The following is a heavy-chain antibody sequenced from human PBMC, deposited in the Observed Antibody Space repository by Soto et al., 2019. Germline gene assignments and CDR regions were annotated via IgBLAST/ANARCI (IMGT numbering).Heavy chain of an antibody. D-gene: IGHD3-22*01. Sequence: GASVKVSCKASGGTFSSYAISWVRQAPGQGLEWMGGIIPIFGTANYAQKFQDRVTITADESTSTAYMELSSLRSEDTAVYYCARDLAVANYYDSSGNHGPLDYWGQGTLVTVSS. CDR2: IIPIFGTA. CDR3: ARDLAVANYYDSSGNHGPLDY. CDR1: GGTFSSYA. J-gene: IGHJ4*02. V-gene: IGHV1-69*13.